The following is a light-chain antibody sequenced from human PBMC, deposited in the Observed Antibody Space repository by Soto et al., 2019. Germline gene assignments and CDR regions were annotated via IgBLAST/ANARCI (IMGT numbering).Light chain of an antibody. Sequence: EIVLTQSPGTLSLSPGERATLSCRASQSVSSSYLAWYQQKPGQAPRLLISGASSRATGIPDRFSGSGSGTAFTLTISRLEPEVFAVYYFRQNGGSPPFPSGPGPKWISN. CDR2: GAS. J-gene: IGKJ3*01. CDR1: QSVSSSY. V-gene: IGKV3-20*01. CDR3: RQNGGSPPFP.